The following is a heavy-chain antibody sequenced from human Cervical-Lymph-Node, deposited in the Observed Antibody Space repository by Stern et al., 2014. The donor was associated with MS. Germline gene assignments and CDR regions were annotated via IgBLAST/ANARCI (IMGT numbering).Heavy chain of an antibody. CDR3: AKHACTGAACPFDL. CDR2: VYYRGAT. CDR1: GDSISSYTHY. J-gene: IGHJ4*02. Sequence: QLQLQESGPGLVKPSETLSLTCAVSGDSISSYTHYWAWIRQPPGKGLEWIGSVYYRGATYYNPSLKSPVTISVDTSKNHFPLGLTSVTAADTAVYYCAKHACTGAACPFDLWGQGTLVTVSS. D-gene: IGHD2-8*02. V-gene: IGHV4-39*01.